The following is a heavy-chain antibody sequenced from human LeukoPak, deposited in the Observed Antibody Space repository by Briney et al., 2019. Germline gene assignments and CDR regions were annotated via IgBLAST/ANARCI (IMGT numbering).Heavy chain of an antibody. CDR3: AREYSSGWYYYDY. J-gene: IGHJ4*02. Sequence: PGRSPRPSRAASGFTLCIFAMHAVRDAPGKRLGRGAVIWYDGSNKYYADSVKGRFTISRDNSKNTLYLQMNSLRAEDTAVYYCAREYSSGWYYYDYWGQGTLVTVSS. D-gene: IGHD6-19*01. CDR1: GFTLCIFA. CDR2: IWYDGSNK. V-gene: IGHV3-33*01.